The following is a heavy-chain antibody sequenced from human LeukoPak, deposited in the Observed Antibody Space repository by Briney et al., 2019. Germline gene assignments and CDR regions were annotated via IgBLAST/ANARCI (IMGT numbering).Heavy chain of an antibody. Sequence: SETLSLTCTVSGGSISSYYCSWIRQPPGKGLEWIGYIYYSGRTNYNPSLKSRVTISVDTSKNQFSLKLSSVTAADTAVYYCARDYGDYVVDYWGQGTLVTVSS. J-gene: IGHJ4*02. D-gene: IGHD4-17*01. CDR1: GGSISSYY. CDR2: IYYSGRT. V-gene: IGHV4-59*01. CDR3: ARDYGDYVVDY.